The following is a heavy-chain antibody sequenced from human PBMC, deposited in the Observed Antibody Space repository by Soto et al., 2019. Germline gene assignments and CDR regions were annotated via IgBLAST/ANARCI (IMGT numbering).Heavy chain of an antibody. CDR3: AREWMVRGYYYYGMDV. J-gene: IGHJ6*02. CDR2: IYYSGST. V-gene: IGHV4-59*01. D-gene: IGHD3-10*01. Sequence: SETLSLTCTVSGGSISSYYWSWIRQPPGKGLEWIGYIYYSGSTNYNPSLKSRVTISVDTSKNQFSLKLSSVTAADTAVYYCAREWMVRGYYYYGMDVWGQGTTVTVSS. CDR1: GGSISSYY.